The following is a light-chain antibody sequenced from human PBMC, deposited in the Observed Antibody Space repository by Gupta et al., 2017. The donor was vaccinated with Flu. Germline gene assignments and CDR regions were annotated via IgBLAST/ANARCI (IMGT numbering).Light chain of an antibody. CDR3: QQYYNTPWT. CDR2: WAS. V-gene: IGKV4-1*01. J-gene: IGKJ1*01. Sequence: DIVMTQSPDSLAVSLGERATINCKSSQSVLYSSNNKNYLAWYQQKPGQPPKLLIYWASTRESWVPDRFSGSGSGTDFTLTISSLLAEDVAVYYCQQYYNTPWTFGQGTKVEIK. CDR1: QSVLYSSNNKNY.